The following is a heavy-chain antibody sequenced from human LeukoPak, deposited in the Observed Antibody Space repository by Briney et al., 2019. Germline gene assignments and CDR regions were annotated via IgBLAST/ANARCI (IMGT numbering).Heavy chain of an antibody. Sequence: SVTVSCKASGGTFSSYAISWVRQAPGQGLEWMGGIIPIFGTANYAQKFQGRVTITADESTSTAYMELSSLRSEDTAVYYCARDVYCGGDCYDYWGQGTLVTVSS. CDR1: GGTFSSYA. J-gene: IGHJ4*02. CDR3: ARDVYCGGDCYDY. D-gene: IGHD2-21*01. V-gene: IGHV1-69*13. CDR2: IIPIFGTA.